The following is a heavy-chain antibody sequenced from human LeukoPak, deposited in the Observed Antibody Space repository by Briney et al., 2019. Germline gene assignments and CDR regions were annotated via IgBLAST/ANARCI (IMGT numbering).Heavy chain of an antibody. CDR1: GFTVSSNY. V-gene: IGHV3-66*01. CDR2: IYSGGST. CDR3: AKVRVGTAHFDY. J-gene: IGHJ4*02. D-gene: IGHD2-15*01. Sequence: GGSLRLSCAASGFTVSSNYMSWVRQAPGKGLEWVSVIYSGGSTYYADSVKGRFTISRDNSKNTLYLQMNSLRPEDTAVYYCAKVRVGTAHFDYWGQGTLVTVSS.